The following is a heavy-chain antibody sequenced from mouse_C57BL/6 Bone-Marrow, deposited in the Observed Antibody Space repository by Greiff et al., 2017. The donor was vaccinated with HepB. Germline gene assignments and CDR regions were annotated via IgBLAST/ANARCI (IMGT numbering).Heavy chain of an antibody. V-gene: IGHV10-3*01. J-gene: IGHJ2*01. CDR3: VRGQDDLLDY. CDR2: IRSKSSNYAT. D-gene: IGHD2-3*01. CDR1: GFTFNTYA. Sequence: EVQLVESGGGLVQPKGSLKLSCAASGFTFNTYAMHWVRPAPGKGLEWVARIRSKSSNYATYYADSVKNRFTISRDDSQSKHYLQRNNLKTEDTAMHYCVRGQDDLLDYWGQGTTLTVSS.